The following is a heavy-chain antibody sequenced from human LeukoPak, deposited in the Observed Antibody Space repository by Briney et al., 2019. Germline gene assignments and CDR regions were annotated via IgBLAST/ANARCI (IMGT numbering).Heavy chain of an antibody. V-gene: IGHV3-30-3*01. Sequence: GGSLRLSCAASGFTFSSYAMHWVRQAPGKGLEWVAVISYDGSNKYYADSVKGRFTISRDNSKNTLYLQMNSLRAEDTAVYYCARDLAAAGTGHFQHWGQGTLVTVSS. CDR3: ARDLAAAGTGHFQH. CDR1: GFTFSSYA. J-gene: IGHJ1*01. CDR2: ISYDGSNK. D-gene: IGHD6-13*01.